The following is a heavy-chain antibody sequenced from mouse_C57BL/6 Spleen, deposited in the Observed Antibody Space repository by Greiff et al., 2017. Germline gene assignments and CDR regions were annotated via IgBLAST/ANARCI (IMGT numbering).Heavy chain of an antibody. J-gene: IGHJ3*01. CDR2: IHPSDGDT. CDR3: AIADGGSSLFAY. D-gene: IGHD1-1*01. Sequence: QVQLQQPGAELVKPGASVKVSCKASGYTFTSYWMHWVKQRPGQGLEWIGRIHPSDGDTNYNQKFKGKATLTVDKSSSTAYMQLSSLTSEDSAVYYCAIADGGSSLFAYWGQGTLVTVSA. V-gene: IGHV1-74*01. CDR1: GYTFTSYW.